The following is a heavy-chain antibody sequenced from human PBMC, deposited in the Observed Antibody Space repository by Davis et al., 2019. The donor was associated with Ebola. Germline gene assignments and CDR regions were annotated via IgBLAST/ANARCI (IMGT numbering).Heavy chain of an antibody. J-gene: IGHJ4*02. V-gene: IGHV3-21*01. CDR1: GFTFSSYS. D-gene: IGHD5-24*01. CDR3: AKDRRDGYNWGYFDY. Sequence: GGSLRLSCAASGFTFSSYSMNWVRQAPGKGLEWVSSISSSSSYIYYADSVKGRFTISRDNAKNTLYLQMNSLRAEDTAVYYCAKDRRDGYNWGYFDYWGQGTLVTVSS. CDR2: ISSSSSYI.